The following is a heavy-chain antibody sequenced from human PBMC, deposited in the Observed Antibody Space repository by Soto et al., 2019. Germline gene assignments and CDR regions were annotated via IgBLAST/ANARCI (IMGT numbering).Heavy chain of an antibody. J-gene: IGHJ4*02. CDR3: ARAELRSIDY. Sequence: SETLSLTCAVYGGSFSGYYWSWIRQPPGKGLEWIGEINHSGSTNYNPSLKSRVTISVDTSKNQFSLKLSSVTAADTAVYYCARAELRSIDYWGQGTLVTV. V-gene: IGHV4-34*01. CDR2: INHSGST. CDR1: GGSFSGYY. D-gene: IGHD1-7*01.